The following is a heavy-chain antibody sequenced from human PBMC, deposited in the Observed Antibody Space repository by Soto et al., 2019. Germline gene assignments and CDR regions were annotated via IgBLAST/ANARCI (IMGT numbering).Heavy chain of an antibody. Sequence: QVQLVESGGGLVKPGGSLRLSCAASGFSFSDYYMSRFRQAPGKGLECVSYITPSGSIIHYADSVKGRFTISRDNTKNSLYLQMHSLRAEDTAVYYCARLAVAGTHYFDNWGQGTLVTVSS. CDR3: ARLAVAGTHYFDN. D-gene: IGHD6-19*01. CDR1: GFSFSDYY. CDR2: ITPSGSII. V-gene: IGHV3-11*01. J-gene: IGHJ4*02.